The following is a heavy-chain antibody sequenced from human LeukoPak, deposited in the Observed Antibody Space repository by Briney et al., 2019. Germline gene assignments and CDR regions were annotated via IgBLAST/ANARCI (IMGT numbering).Heavy chain of an antibody. CDR1: GYTFTSYA. J-gene: IGHJ4*02. Sequence: ASVKVSCKASGYTFTSYAMHWVRQAPGQRLEWMGWITADNGNTKYSQKFQGRVTITRDTSASTAYMELSSLRSEDTAVYYCARANSNNVFDYWGQGTLVTVSS. D-gene: IGHD2/OR15-2a*01. CDR3: ARANSNNVFDY. V-gene: IGHV1-3*01. CDR2: ITADNGNT.